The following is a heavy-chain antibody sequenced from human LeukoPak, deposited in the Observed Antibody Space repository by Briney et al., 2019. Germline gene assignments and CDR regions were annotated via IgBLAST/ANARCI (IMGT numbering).Heavy chain of an antibody. Sequence: ASVKVSCKASGYTFTTYGISWMRQAPGQGLEWMGCISTYNGDTKYAQKLQGRVTMTADTSTSTTYMELRSLRSDDTAVYYCTLIPYCTTATCYYFDYWGQGTLVTVSS. CDR3: TLIPYCTTATCYYFDY. D-gene: IGHD2-2*01. J-gene: IGHJ4*02. V-gene: IGHV1-18*01. CDR2: ISTYNGDT. CDR1: GYTFTTYG.